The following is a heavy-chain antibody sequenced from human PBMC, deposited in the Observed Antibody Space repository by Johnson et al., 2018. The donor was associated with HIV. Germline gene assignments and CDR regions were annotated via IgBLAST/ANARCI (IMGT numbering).Heavy chain of an antibody. CDR2: ISWNSGNI. V-gene: IGHV3-9*01. J-gene: IGHJ3*02. CDR3: AKDIAATADAFDI. CDR1: GFTFDDYA. Sequence: VQLVESGGGLVQPGRSLRLSCAASGFTFDDYAMNWVRQAPGKGLEWVSGISWNSGNIGYADSVKGRFTISRDNAKNSLYLQMNSLRAEDTALYYCAKDIAATADAFDIWGQGTMVTVSS. D-gene: IGHD6-25*01.